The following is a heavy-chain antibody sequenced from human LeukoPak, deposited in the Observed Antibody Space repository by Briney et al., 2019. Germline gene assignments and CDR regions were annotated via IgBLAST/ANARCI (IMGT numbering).Heavy chain of an antibody. CDR3: ARDGKTAAGNNFDY. J-gene: IGHJ4*02. CDR2: INPSGGIT. D-gene: IGHD6-13*01. Sequence: ASVKVSCKASGYTFTSYCIHWVRQAPGQGLEWMGIINPSGGITTYAQKFQRRVTMTRDKSTSTVYMELRRLTSEDTAVYYCARDGKTAAGNNFDYWGQGTLVTVSS. CDR1: GYTFTSYC. V-gene: IGHV1-46*01.